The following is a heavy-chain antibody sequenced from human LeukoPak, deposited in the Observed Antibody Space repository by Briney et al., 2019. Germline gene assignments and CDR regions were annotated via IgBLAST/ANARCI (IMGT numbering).Heavy chain of an antibody. J-gene: IGHJ4*02. CDR3: ASGSRDGYNDY. CDR1: GFTFSSYS. CDR2: ISSSSSYI. D-gene: IGHD5-24*01. V-gene: IGHV3-21*01. Sequence: GGSLRLSCAASGFTFSSYSMNWVRQAPGKGLGWVSSISSSSSYIYYAGSVKGRFTISRDNAKNSLYLQMNSLRAEDTAVYYCASGSRDGYNDYWGQGTLVTVSS.